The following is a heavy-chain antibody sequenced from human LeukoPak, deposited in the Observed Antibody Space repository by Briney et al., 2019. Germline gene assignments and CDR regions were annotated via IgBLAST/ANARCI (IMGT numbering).Heavy chain of an antibody. V-gene: IGHV4-39*01. Sequence: PSETLSLTCTLSAGSISSSSYYWGWIRQPPGKGLEWIGSIYYSGSTYYNPSLKSRVTISVDTSKNQFSLKLSSVTAADTAVYYCARRPNYYDSSPFDYWGQGTLVTVSS. CDR1: AGSISSSSYY. CDR3: ARRPNYYDSSPFDY. D-gene: IGHD3-22*01. CDR2: IYYSGST. J-gene: IGHJ4*02.